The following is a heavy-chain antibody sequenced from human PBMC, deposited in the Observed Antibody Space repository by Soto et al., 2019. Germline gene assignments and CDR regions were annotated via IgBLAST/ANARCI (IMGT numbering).Heavy chain of an antibody. CDR2: FYPSGKT. J-gene: IGHJ6*02. CDR3: ARCGLDYGMDV. Sequence: SLTCAVYGGSFSSYYWCWTRQPAGKGLEWIGRFYPSGKTTYNPSLQSRLTMSADTSRDKFSLNLTSVTAADTAVYYCARCGLDYGMDVWGQGTTVTVSS. V-gene: IGHV4-59*10. CDR1: GGSFSSYY. D-gene: IGHD3-16*01.